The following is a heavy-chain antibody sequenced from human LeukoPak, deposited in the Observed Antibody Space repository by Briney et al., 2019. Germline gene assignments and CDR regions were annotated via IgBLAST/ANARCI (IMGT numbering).Heavy chain of an antibody. D-gene: IGHD6-19*01. V-gene: IGHV3-30*04. J-gene: IGHJ4*02. CDR2: ISYDGSNK. CDR3: SSGWYGGFDY. Sequence: PGGSLRLSCAASGFTFSSYAMHWVRQAPGKGLEWVAVISYDGSNKYYADSVKGRFTISRDNSKNTLYLQMNSLRAEDTAVYYCSSGWYGGFDYWGQGTLVTVSS. CDR1: GFTFSSYA.